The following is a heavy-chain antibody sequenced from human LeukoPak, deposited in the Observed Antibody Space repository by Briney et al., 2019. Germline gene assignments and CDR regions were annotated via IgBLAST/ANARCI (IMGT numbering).Heavy chain of an antibody. Sequence: SETLSLTCTVSGGSIISYYWSWIRQPAGKGLEWIGRIYTSGSTNYNPSLKSRVTISLDTSKNQFSLKLNSVTAADTAVYYCARDRGYSYAFDYWRQGTLVTVSS. CDR1: GGSIISYY. CDR2: IYTSGST. CDR3: ARDRGYSYAFDY. J-gene: IGHJ4*02. V-gene: IGHV4-4*07. D-gene: IGHD5-18*01.